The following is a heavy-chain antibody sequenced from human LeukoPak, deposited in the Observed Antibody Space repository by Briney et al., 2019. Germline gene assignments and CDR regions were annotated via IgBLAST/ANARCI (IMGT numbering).Heavy chain of an antibody. J-gene: IGHJ4*02. CDR3: ARVVRGYRGHDSFDY. CDR2: ISGSGGST. D-gene: IGHD5-12*01. V-gene: IGHV3-23*01. Sequence: PGGSLRLSCAASGFTFSSYAMSWVRQAPGKGLEWVSAISGSGGSTYYADSVKGRFTISRDNSKNTLYLQMNRLRAEDAAVYYCARVVRGYRGHDSFDYWGQGTLVTVSS. CDR1: GFTFSSYA.